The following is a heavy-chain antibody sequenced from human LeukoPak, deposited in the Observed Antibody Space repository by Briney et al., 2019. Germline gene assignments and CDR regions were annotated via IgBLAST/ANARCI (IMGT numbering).Heavy chain of an antibody. V-gene: IGHV3-30-3*01. Sequence: PGGSLRLSCAASGFTFSSYAMHWVRQAPGKGLEWVAVISYDGSNKYYADSVKGRFTISRGNSKNTLYLQMNSLRAEDTAVYYCASTGADCSSTSCYMDVWGKGTTVTVSS. CDR2: ISYDGSNK. J-gene: IGHJ6*03. CDR3: ASTGADCSSTSCYMDV. D-gene: IGHD2-2*01. CDR1: GFTFSSYA.